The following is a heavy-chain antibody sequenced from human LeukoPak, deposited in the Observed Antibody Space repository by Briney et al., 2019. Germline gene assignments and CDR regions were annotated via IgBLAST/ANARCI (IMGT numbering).Heavy chain of an antibody. D-gene: IGHD3-9*01. Sequence: KSSETLSLTCTVSGDSISSYYWSWIRQPPGKGLEWLGYIYYSGITNYNPSLKSRVTIPVDTSKNQTSLKLNSVAAADTAVYYCARGCHDILTGYRPYYFDFWGQGTLVTVSS. J-gene: IGHJ4*02. CDR1: GDSISSYY. CDR2: IYYSGIT. CDR3: ARGCHDILTGYRPYYFDF. V-gene: IGHV4-59*01.